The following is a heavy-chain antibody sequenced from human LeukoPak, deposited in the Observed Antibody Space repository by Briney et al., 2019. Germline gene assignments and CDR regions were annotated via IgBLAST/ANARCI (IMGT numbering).Heavy chain of an antibody. J-gene: IGHJ4*02. CDR2: IYPGDSDT. CDR3: ARVEWGLYCSSTSCYSNFDY. V-gene: IGHV5-51*01. Sequence: GESLKISCKGSGYSFTSYWIGWVRQMPGKGLEWMGIIYPGDSDTRYSPSFQGQVTISADKSISTAYLQWSSLKASDTAMYYCARVEWGLYCSSTSCYSNFDYWGQGTLVTVSS. CDR1: GYSFTSYW. D-gene: IGHD2-2*01.